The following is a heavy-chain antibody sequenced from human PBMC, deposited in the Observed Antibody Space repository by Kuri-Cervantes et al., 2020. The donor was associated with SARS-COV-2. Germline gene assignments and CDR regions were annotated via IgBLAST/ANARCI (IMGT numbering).Heavy chain of an antibody. D-gene: IGHD6-6*01. CDR2: IRYDGSNK. CDR3: ARDRGGVLHIAARSGYFDY. Sequence: GETLKISCAASGCTFSSYGMHWVRQAPGKGLEWVAFIRYDGSNKYYADSVKGRFTISRDNSKNTLYLQMNSLRAEDTAVYYCARDRGGVLHIAARSGYFDYWGQGTLVTVSS. CDR1: GCTFSSYG. J-gene: IGHJ4*02. V-gene: IGHV3-30*02.